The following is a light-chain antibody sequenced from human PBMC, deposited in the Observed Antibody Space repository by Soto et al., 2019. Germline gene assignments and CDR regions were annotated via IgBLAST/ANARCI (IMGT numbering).Light chain of an antibody. CDR2: GAS. J-gene: IGKJ4*02. V-gene: IGKV1-5*01. CDR1: QSVSSC. Sequence: TLSASVGDRVTLTCRASQSVSSCLAWYQQKPGKAPRLLIYGASSMASGIPVRFSGSGSGTEFTLTISSLQAEDFAVYCCQQYNNWPSTFGERSKV. CDR3: QQYNNWPST.